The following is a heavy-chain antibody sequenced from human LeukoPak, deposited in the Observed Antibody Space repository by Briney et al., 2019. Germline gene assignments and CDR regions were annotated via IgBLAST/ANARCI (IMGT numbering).Heavy chain of an antibody. D-gene: IGHD2-15*01. J-gene: IGHJ4*02. CDR2: IIPIFGTA. V-gene: IGHV1-69*01. Sequence: ASVKVSCKASRGTFSSYAISWVRQAPGQGLEWMGGIIPIFGTANYAQKFQGRVTITADESTSTAYMELSSLRSEDTAVYYCARDSLQEYCSGGSCYSAFFDYWGQGTLVTVSS. CDR1: RGTFSSYA. CDR3: ARDSLQEYCSGGSCYSAFFDY.